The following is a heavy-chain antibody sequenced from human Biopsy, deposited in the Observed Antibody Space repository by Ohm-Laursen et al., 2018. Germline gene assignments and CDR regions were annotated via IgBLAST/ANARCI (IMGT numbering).Heavy chain of an antibody. CDR2: ISDDGRNK. Sequence: SLRLSCTASGFSFSSYGMHWVRQAPGKGLEWVAVISDDGRNKYYIDSMSGRSTISRDNSKNTLYLQMNNLRAEDTAVFYCAKDLRNNNWGVENWGQGTLVTVSS. V-gene: IGHV3-30*18. CDR3: AKDLRNNNWGVEN. CDR1: GFSFSSYG. J-gene: IGHJ4*02. D-gene: IGHD7-27*01.